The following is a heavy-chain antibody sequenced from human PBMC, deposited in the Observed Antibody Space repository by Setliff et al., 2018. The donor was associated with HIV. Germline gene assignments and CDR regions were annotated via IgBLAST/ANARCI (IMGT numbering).Heavy chain of an antibody. CDR2: VNHSGST. V-gene: IGHV4-34*01. Sequence: PSETLSLTCAVYGGSFSGYYWSWIRQPPGKGLEWIGEVNHSGSTNYNPSLKSRVTISVDTSKNQFSLKLRSVTAADRAVYYCARVPGYSSGTSYMDVWGKGTTVTVSS. CDR3: ARVPGYSSGTSYMDV. CDR1: GGSFSGYY. J-gene: IGHJ6*03. D-gene: IGHD6-19*01.